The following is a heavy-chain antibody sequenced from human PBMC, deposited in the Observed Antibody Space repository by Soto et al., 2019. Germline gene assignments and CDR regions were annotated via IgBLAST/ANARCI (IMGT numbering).Heavy chain of an antibody. D-gene: IGHD2-21*02. CDR2: ITPSSGAT. Sequence: QVQLLQSGAEVKNPGAPVKVSCRASGYIFTSYYLHRMQQAPGQGLEWMGRITPSSGATIYAQKFLGRVTMTRDTATSAVYMELSLLRSDDTAVYYCARDGDMHDFDYWGQGTLVTVFS. V-gene: IGHV1-46*01. J-gene: IGHJ4*02. CDR3: ARDGDMHDFDY. CDR1: GYIFTSYY.